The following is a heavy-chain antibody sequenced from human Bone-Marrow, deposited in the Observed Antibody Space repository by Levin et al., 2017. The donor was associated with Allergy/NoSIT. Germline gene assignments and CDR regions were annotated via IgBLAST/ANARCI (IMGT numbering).Heavy chain of an antibody. Sequence: ASVKVSCKTSGYTFRIYDITWVRLAPGQGLEWMGGIIPTSGTANNAQANYAQNFEGRLTITADGSTRTVYAELTDLTSDDTAVYYCARTDEGAAAIRYWGQGTQVTVSS. CDR3: ARTDEGAAAIRY. CDR1: GYTFRIYD. V-gene: IGHV1-69*13. J-gene: IGHJ4*02. D-gene: IGHD6-13*01. CDR2: IIPTSGTANNAQA.